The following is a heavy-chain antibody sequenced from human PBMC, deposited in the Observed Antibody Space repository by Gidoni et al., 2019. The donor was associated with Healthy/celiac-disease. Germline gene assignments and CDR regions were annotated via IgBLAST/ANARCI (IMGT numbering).Heavy chain of an antibody. Sequence: EVQLVESGGVVVQPGGSLRLSCAASGFTFDDYTMHWVRQAPGKGLEWVSLISWDGGSTYYADSVKGRFTISRDNSKNSLYLQMNSLRTEDTALYYCARSRVRYYDSSGLDYWGQGTLVTVSS. V-gene: IGHV3-43*01. J-gene: IGHJ4*02. CDR3: ARSRVRYYDSSGLDY. CDR1: GFTFDDYT. D-gene: IGHD3-22*01. CDR2: ISWDGGST.